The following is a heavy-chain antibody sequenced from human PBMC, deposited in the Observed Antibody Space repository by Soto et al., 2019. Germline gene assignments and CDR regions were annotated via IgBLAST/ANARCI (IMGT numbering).Heavy chain of an antibody. J-gene: IGHJ4*02. Sequence: GGSLRLSCAASGFTFSSYAMSWVRQAPGKGLEWVSAISGSGGSTYYADSVKGRFTISRDNSKNTLYLQMNSLRAEDTAVYYCAKDYYGSGSYYTTPHTWKNWGQGTLVTVSS. D-gene: IGHD3-10*01. CDR2: ISGSGGST. CDR1: GFTFSSYA. CDR3: AKDYYGSGSYYTTPHTWKN. V-gene: IGHV3-23*01.